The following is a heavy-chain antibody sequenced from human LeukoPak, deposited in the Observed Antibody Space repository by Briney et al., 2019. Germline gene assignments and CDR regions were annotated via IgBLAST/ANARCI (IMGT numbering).Heavy chain of an antibody. CDR3: ARRPRSSGSRDGPSGLDY. CDR1: GDSISSGSYY. CDR2: IYYSGNT. Sequence: SETLSLTCTVSGDSISSGSYYWGWIRQPPEKGLEWIGSIYYSGNTYYNPSLKSRVTISADTSKNQFSMKLTSVTAADTAMYYCARRPRSSGSRDGPSGLDYWGQGILVTVSS. V-gene: IGHV4-39*07. D-gene: IGHD1-26*01. J-gene: IGHJ4*02.